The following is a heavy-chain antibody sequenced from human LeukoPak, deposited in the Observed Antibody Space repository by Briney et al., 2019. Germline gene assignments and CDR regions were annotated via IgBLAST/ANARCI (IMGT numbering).Heavy chain of an antibody. CDR2: INPNSGGT. CDR1: GYTFTGYY. J-gene: IGHJ4*02. CDR3: ARAEYGDPYYFDY. Sequence: GASVKVSCKASGYTFTGYYMHWVRQAPGQGLEWMGWINPNSGGTNYAQKFQGRVTMTRDTPISTAYMELSRLRSDDTAVYYCARAEYGDPYYFDYWGQGTLVTVSS. D-gene: IGHD4-17*01. V-gene: IGHV1-2*02.